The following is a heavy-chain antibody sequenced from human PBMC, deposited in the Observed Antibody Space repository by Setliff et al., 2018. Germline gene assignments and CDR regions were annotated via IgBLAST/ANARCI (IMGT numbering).Heavy chain of an antibody. J-gene: IGHJ6*02. D-gene: IGHD2-15*01. V-gene: IGHV5-51*01. CDR3: ATGSRPYYYYYGMDV. Sequence: PGESLKISCKGSGYSFTSYWIGWVRQMPGKGLEWMGIIHPSNSDTVYSPSFQGQVTISADRSITTAYLQWSSLKASDTAIYYCATGSRPYYYYYGMDVWGQGTTVTVSS. CDR1: GYSFTSYW. CDR2: IHPSNSDT.